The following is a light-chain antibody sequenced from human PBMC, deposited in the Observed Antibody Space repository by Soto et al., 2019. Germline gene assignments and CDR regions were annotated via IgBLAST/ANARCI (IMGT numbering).Light chain of an antibody. CDR2: DAS. CDR1: QFIDRY. CDR3: QQYGSSPSP. J-gene: IGKJ1*01. V-gene: IGKV3-20*01. Sequence: ARESLSLRTSVGADVCCIASQFIDRYLAWYRQIPGQAPRLLIYDASNRATGIPDRFSGGGSGTAVTQTVIRPRPEGLAAFSSQQYGSSPSPCGEGTKVDIK.